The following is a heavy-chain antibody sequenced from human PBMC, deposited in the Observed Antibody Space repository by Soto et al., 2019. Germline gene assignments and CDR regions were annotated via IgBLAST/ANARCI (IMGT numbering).Heavy chain of an antibody. CDR1: GFTFTNAW. D-gene: IGHD6-19*01. CDR3: TTAWIRAVAGRMDY. V-gene: IGHV3-15*01. J-gene: IGHJ4*02. Sequence: GGSLRLSCAASGFTFTNAWMSWVRQAPGKGLEWVGRIKSKTDGGTTSYAAPVKGRFTIARDDSKNTLYLQMNSLQTEDTAVYYCTTAWIRAVAGRMDYWGQGTLVTVSS. CDR2: IKSKTDGGTT.